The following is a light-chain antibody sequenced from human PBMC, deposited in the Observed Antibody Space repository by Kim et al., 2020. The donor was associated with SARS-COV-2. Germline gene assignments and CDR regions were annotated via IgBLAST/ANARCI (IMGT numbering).Light chain of an antibody. V-gene: IGKV1-9*01. Sequence: ASIGSRVPIACRASQGISTSLACYQQKPGKAPMLLFYSASTLQSGVPSIFSGSGSGTDFTLTISRLQPEDFATYYCQQFYCYPRTFGQGTKVDIK. CDR1: QGISTS. CDR3: QQFYCYPRT. J-gene: IGKJ1*01. CDR2: SAS.